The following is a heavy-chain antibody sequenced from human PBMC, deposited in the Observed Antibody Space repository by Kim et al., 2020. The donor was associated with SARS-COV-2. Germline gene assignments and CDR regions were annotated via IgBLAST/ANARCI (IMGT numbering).Heavy chain of an antibody. Sequence: GGSLRLSCAVSGFTVSSNYMSWVRQAPGKGLEWVSVIYSNGRTYYADSVKGRFTISRDHSKNTLYLQMNSLRAEDTAVLYCVWLGGRGGIFNWFDPWGQGTLVTVSS. CDR1: GFTVSSNY. J-gene: IGHJ5*02. CDR2: IYSNGRT. V-gene: IGHV3-53*01. CDR3: VWLGGRGGIFNWFDP. D-gene: IGHD2-15*01.